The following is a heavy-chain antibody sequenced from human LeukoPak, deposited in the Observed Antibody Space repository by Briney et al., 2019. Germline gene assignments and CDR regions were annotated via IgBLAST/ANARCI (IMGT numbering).Heavy chain of an antibody. D-gene: IGHD2-2*01. V-gene: IGHV3-30-3*01. CDR1: GFTFSSYA. CDR2: ISYDGSNK. Sequence: PGRSLRLSCAASGFTFSSYAIHWVRQAPGKGLEWVAVISYDGSNKYYADSVKGRFTISRDNSKNTLYLQMNSLRAEDTAVYYCANIPPLGTSWYYYYMDVWGKGTTVTVSS. CDR3: ANIPPLGTSWYYYYMDV. J-gene: IGHJ6*03.